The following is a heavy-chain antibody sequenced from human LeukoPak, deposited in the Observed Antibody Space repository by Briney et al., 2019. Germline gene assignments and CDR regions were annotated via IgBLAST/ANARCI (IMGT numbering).Heavy chain of an antibody. Sequence: GTSVKVSCKASGYTFTGYYMQWVRQAPGQGLEWMGWINPNSGGTNYAQKFQGRVTMTRDTSISTAYMELSRLRSDDTAVYYCARAYYTYYYDTSGYYLDYWGQGTLVTVSS. J-gene: IGHJ4*02. CDR3: ARAYYTYYYDTSGYYLDY. CDR1: GYTFTGYY. D-gene: IGHD3-22*01. CDR2: INPNSGGT. V-gene: IGHV1-2*02.